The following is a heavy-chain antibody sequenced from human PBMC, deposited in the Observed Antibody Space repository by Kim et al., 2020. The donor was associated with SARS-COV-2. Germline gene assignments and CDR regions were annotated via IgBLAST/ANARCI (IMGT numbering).Heavy chain of an antibody. V-gene: IGHV4-34*01. Sequence: SETLSLTCAVYGGSFSGYYWSWIRQPPGKGLEWIGEINHSGSTNYNPSLKSRVTISVDTSKNQFSLKLSSVTAADTAVYYCARGLPIRLLWFGDNWFDPWGQGTLVTVSS. CDR1: GGSFSGYY. CDR3: ARGLPIRLLWFGDNWFDP. CDR2: INHSGST. D-gene: IGHD3-10*01. J-gene: IGHJ5*02.